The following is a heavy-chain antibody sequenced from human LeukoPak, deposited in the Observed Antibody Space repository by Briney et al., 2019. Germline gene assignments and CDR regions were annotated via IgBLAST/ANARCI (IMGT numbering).Heavy chain of an antibody. CDR2: ARNRAESYST. D-gene: IGHD3-3*01. CDR3: ARVNGGGYYYFDY. CDR1: GFTFSDYY. J-gene: IGHJ4*02. Sequence: GGSLRLSCAASGFTFSDYYMDWVRQAPGKGLEWVGRARNRAESYSTEYAASVQGRFTISRDDSKNSLFLQMNSLKTEDTALYYCARVNGGGYYYFDYWGQGTLVTVSS. V-gene: IGHV3-72*01.